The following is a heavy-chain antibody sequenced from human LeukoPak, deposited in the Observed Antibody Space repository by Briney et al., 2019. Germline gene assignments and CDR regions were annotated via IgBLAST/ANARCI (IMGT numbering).Heavy chain of an antibody. D-gene: IGHD6-19*01. CDR1: GFTFSSYA. CDR2: ISYDGSNK. CDR3: VAGTVSHY. Sequence: GGSLRLSCAASGFTFSSYAMHWVRQAPGKGLEWVAVISYDGSNKYYADSVKGRFTISRDNSKNTLYLQMNSLRAEDTAVYYSVAGTVSHYWGQGTLVTVSS. J-gene: IGHJ4*02. V-gene: IGHV3-30-3*01.